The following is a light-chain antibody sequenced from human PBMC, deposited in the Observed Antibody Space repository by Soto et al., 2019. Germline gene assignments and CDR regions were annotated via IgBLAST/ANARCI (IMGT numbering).Light chain of an antibody. V-gene: IGLV2-23*01. J-gene: IGLJ1*01. CDR3: CSYAGSSTYV. Sequence: QSALTQPASVSGSPGQSIAISCTGTSSDVGSYNLVSWYQQHPGKAPKVMIYEGSKRPSGVSDRFSGSKSGNTASLTISGLQADDEADYYCCSYAGSSTYVFGTGTKVPS. CDR2: EGS. CDR1: SSDVGSYNL.